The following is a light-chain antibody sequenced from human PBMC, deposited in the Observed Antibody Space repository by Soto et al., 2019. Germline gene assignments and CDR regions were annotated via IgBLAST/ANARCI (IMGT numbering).Light chain of an antibody. V-gene: IGLV2-14*01. Sequence: SALTQPASVSGSPGQSITISCTGTSSDVGGYNYVSWYQHHPGKAPKLMIYEVSNRPSGVSNRFSGSKSGNTASLTISGLQAEDEADYYCSSYTYSSTPYVFGTGTKLTVL. J-gene: IGLJ1*01. CDR1: SSDVGGYNY. CDR3: SSYTYSSTPYV. CDR2: EVS.